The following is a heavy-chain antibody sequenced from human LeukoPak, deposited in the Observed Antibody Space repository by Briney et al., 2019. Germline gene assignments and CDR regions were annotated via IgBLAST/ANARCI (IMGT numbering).Heavy chain of an antibody. V-gene: IGHV3-20*04. CDR3: AREGVVVVPAATNYYYYYMDV. Sequence: GGSLRLSCAAAGFTFDDYGMSWVRQAPGKGLEWVSGINWNGGSTGYADSVKGRFTISRDNAKNSLYLQMNSLRAEDTALYYCAREGVVVVPAATNYYYYYMDVWAKGPRSPSP. CDR1: GFTFDDYG. CDR2: INWNGGST. J-gene: IGHJ6*03. D-gene: IGHD2-2*01.